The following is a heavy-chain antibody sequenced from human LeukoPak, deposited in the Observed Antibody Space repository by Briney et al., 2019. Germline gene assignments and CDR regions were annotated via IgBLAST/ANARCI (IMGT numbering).Heavy chain of an antibody. CDR1: GGSFSSYA. J-gene: IGHJ6*02. CDR3: ARGGTDIVVVVAAAAPYYYYYGMDV. D-gene: IGHD2-15*01. CDR2: IIPIFGTA. Sequence: ASVKVSFKASGGSFSSYAISWVRQAPGQGLEWMGGIIPIFGTANYAQKFQGRVTITADESTSTAYMELSSLRSEDTAVYYCARGGTDIVVVVAAAAPYYYYYGMDVWGQGTTVTVSS. V-gene: IGHV1-69*13.